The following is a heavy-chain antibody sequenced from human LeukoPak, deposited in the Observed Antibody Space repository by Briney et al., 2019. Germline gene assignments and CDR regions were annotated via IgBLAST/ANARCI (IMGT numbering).Heavy chain of an antibody. Sequence: GGSLRLSCAASGFTFSTYAMTWVRQAPGKGLEWVSGISGSGDRIYYAESVKGRFTISRDNAKDTLYLQMNSLRAEDTAVYYCAKGLSGTYSPLFDYWGQGTLVTVSS. CDR1: GFTFSTYA. V-gene: IGHV3-23*01. CDR2: ISGSGDRI. D-gene: IGHD3-10*01. CDR3: AKGLSGTYSPLFDY. J-gene: IGHJ4*02.